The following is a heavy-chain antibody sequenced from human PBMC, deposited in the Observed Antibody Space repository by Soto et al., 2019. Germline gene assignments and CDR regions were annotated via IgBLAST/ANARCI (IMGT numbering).Heavy chain of an antibody. J-gene: IGHJ6*03. CDR3: ARDRQSDYYYSYMDV. Sequence: QVQLVQSGAEVKKPGSSVKVSCKASAGTFSSYTISWVRQAPGQGLEWMGRIIPILGIANYAQKFQGRVTITADKSTSTAYMELTSLRSKDTAVYYCARDRQSDYYYSYMDVWGKGTTVTVSS. D-gene: IGHD6-19*01. CDR2: IIPILGIA. CDR1: AGTFSSYT. V-gene: IGHV1-69*08.